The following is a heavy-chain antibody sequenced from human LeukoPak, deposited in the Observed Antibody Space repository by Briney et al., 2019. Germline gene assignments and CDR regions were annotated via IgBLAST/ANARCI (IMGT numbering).Heavy chain of an antibody. CDR2: IYHNGIT. D-gene: IGHD3-16*01. V-gene: IGHV4-38-2*02. Sequence: PSETLSLTCTVSGGSISSYYWGWIRQPPGKGLEWIGNIYHNGITYSNPSLTSRVTISVDTSKNQFSLKLSSVTAADTAVYYCARGTSPPAYTYNWFDPWGQGTLVTVSS. J-gene: IGHJ5*02. CDR3: ARGTSPPAYTYNWFDP. CDR1: GGSISSYY.